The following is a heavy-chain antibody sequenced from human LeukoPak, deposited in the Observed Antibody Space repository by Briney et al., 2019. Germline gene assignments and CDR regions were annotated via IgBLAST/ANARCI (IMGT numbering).Heavy chain of an antibody. V-gene: IGHV1-18*01. J-gene: IGHJ4*02. CDR2: ISAYNGNT. D-gene: IGHD6-19*01. Sequence: ASVKVSCKVSGYTLTELSMHWVRQAPGQGLEWMGWISAYNGNTNYAQKLQGRVTMTTDTSTSTAYMELRSLRSDDTAVYYCAKGGIAMADYYFDYWGQGTLVTVSS. CDR1: GYTLTELS. CDR3: AKGGIAMADYYFDY.